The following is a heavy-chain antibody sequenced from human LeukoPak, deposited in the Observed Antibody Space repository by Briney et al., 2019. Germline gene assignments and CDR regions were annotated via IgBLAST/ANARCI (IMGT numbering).Heavy chain of an antibody. CDR1: GSTFSDYW. Sequence: GGSLRLPCAASGSTFSDYWMSWVRQAPGKGLEWVANIKQDGSEKYYVDSVKGRFTISRDNAKNSLYLQMNSLRAEDTAVYYCARESPVNWFDPWGQGTLVTVSS. CDR3: ARESPVNWFDP. J-gene: IGHJ5*02. V-gene: IGHV3-7*01. CDR2: IKQDGSEK.